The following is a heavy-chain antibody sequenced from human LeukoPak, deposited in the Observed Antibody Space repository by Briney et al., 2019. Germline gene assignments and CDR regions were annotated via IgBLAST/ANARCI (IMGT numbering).Heavy chain of an antibody. Sequence: GGSLRLSCAASGFTFSSYWMHWVRQAPGKGLEWVAVISYDGSKKYYADSVKGRFTISRDNSKNTLYLQMNSLRAEDTAVYYCAKFLTPSDYYDSSGSTDYWGQGTLVTVSS. V-gene: IGHV3-30*18. D-gene: IGHD3-22*01. CDR1: GFTFSSYW. CDR3: AKFLTPSDYYDSSGSTDY. J-gene: IGHJ4*02. CDR2: ISYDGSKK.